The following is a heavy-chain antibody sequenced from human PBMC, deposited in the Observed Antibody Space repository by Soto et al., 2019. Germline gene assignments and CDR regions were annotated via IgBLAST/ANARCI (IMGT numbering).Heavy chain of an antibody. CDR2: IWYDGSNK. CDR1: GFTFSSYG. V-gene: IGHV3-33*01. D-gene: IGHD2-2*01. Sequence: PGGSLRLSCAASGFTFSSYGMHWVRQAPGEGLEWVAVIWYDGSNKYYADSVKGRFTISRDNSKNTLYLQMNSLRAEDTAVYYCARDGVYCSSTSCYSDYWGQGTLVTVSS. J-gene: IGHJ4*02. CDR3: ARDGVYCSSTSCYSDY.